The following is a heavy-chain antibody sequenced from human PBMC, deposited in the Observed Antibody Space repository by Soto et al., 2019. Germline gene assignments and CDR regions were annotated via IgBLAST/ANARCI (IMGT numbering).Heavy chain of an antibody. Sequence: SETLSLTCTVSGGSISSYYWSWIRQSAGKGLEWIGRIYYSGSTNYNPSLKSRVTISVDTSKNQFSLKLSSVTAADTAVYYCASLEDGYNFDYWGQGTLVTVSS. J-gene: IGHJ4*02. D-gene: IGHD5-12*01. CDR2: IYYSGST. V-gene: IGHV4-4*07. CDR3: ASLEDGYNFDY. CDR1: GGSISSYY.